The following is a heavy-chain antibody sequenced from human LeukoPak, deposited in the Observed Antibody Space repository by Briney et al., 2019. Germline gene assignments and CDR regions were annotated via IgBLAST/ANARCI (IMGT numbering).Heavy chain of an antibody. CDR2: ISSGSRTI. CDR3: ARESITGHRDFDY. D-gene: IGHD1-20*01. J-gene: IGHJ4*02. CDR1: GFTFSSYS. V-gene: IGHV3-48*01. Sequence: GGSLRLSCAASGFTFSSYSMNWVRQAPGKGLEWVSYISSGSRTIYYADSVKGRFTVSRGNAKNSLYLQMNSLRAGDTAVYYCARESITGHRDFDYWGQGTLVTVSS.